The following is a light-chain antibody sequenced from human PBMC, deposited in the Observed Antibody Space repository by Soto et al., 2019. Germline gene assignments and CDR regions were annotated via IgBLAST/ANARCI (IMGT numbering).Light chain of an antibody. Sequence: EIVLTQSPATLSLSPGERATLSFGASQSVNNYLAWYQQKPGQPPRLLIYHASNRAAGIPARFSGSGSGTAFTLTISSLEPEDFAVYYCQHRSNWPKITFGQGTRLEI. CDR3: QHRSNWPKIT. J-gene: IGKJ5*01. CDR1: QSVNNY. V-gene: IGKV3-11*01. CDR2: HAS.